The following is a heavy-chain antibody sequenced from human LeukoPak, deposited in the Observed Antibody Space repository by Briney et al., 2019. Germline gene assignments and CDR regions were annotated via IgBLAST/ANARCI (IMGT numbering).Heavy chain of an antibody. CDR1: GGSISSYY. J-gene: IGHJ5*02. V-gene: IGHV4-59*01. Sequence: SETLSLACTVSGGSISSYYWSWVRQPPGQGLEWIGYIYYSGSTNYNPSLKSRVTISVDTSKNQFSLKLSSVTAADTAVYYCARELGSGWYSNWFDPWGQGTLFTVSS. CDR2: IYYSGST. D-gene: IGHD6-19*01. CDR3: ARELGSGWYSNWFDP.